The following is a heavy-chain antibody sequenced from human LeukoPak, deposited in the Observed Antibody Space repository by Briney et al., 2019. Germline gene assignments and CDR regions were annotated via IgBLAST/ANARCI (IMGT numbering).Heavy chain of an antibody. CDR2: INPNSGGT. D-gene: IGHD3-22*01. Sequence: ASVKVSCKASGYTFTGYYMHWVRQAPGQGLEWMGWINPNSGGTNYAQKFQGRVTMTRDTSISTAYMELSRLRSDDTAVYYCARDTISSGYYSPYGMVVWGQGTTVTVSS. J-gene: IGHJ6*02. V-gene: IGHV1-2*02. CDR3: ARDTISSGYYSPYGMVV. CDR1: GYTFTGYY.